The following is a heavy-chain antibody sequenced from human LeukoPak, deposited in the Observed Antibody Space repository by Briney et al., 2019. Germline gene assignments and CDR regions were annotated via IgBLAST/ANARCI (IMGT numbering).Heavy chain of an antibody. D-gene: IGHD3-10*01. Sequence: GGSLRLSCAASGFTFSSYAMSWVRQAPGKGLEWVSAISGSGGSTYYADSVKGRFTISRDNSKNTLYLQMNSLRAEDTAVYYCAKESLPDYGSGSYSFDYWGQGTLVTVSS. J-gene: IGHJ4*02. CDR1: GFTFSSYA. CDR2: ISGSGGST. V-gene: IGHV3-23*01. CDR3: AKESLPDYGSGSYSFDY.